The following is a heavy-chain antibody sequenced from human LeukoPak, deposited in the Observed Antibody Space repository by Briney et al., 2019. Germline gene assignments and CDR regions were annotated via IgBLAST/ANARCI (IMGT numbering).Heavy chain of an antibody. CDR3: ARVDYGDYSKDFDY. D-gene: IGHD4-17*01. V-gene: IGHV4-34*01. J-gene: IGHJ4*02. Sequence: SETLSLTCAVYGGSFSGYYWSWIRQPPGKGLEWIGEINHSGSTNYNPSLKSRVTMSVDTSKNQFSLKVNSMTAADTAVYYCARVDYGDYSKDFDYWGQGTLVTVSS. CDR2: INHSGST. CDR1: GGSFSGYY.